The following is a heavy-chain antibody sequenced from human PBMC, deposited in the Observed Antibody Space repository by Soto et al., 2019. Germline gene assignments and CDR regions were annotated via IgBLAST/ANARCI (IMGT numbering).Heavy chain of an antibody. CDR3: ARAYDGGGYYFSPLTA. J-gene: IGHJ5*02. D-gene: IGHD3-22*01. CDR2: ISYDGSDK. V-gene: IGHV3-30*03. CDR1: GFTFNSYG. Sequence: GGSLRLSCAASGFTFNSYGMHWVRQAPGKGLEWVAVISYDGSDKYYADSVKGRFTISRDNSKNTLYLQMSSLRAEDTAVYYCARAYDGGGYYFSPLTAWGQGTLVTVSS.